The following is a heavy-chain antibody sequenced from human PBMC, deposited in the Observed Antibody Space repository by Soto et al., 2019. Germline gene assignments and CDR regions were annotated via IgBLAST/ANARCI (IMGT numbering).Heavy chain of an antibody. J-gene: IGHJ5*02. Sequence: PGGSLRLSCAASGFTFSSYSMNWVRQAPGKGLEWVSYISSSSSTIYYADSVKGRFTISRDNAKNSLYLQVNSLRAEDTAVYYCARERGYSGYDSGWFDPWGQGTLVTVSS. V-gene: IGHV3-48*01. CDR2: ISSSSSTI. D-gene: IGHD5-12*01. CDR3: ARERGYSGYDSGWFDP. CDR1: GFTFSSYS.